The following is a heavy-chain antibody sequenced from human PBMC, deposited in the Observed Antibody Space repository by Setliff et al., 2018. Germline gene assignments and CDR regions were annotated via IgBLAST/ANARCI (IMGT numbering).Heavy chain of an antibody. Sequence: VKVSCKTSGSIFTNYYIHWVRQAPGQGLEWMGWINANTGGTREVQKFQGRVTMTRDTSIDTAYMEVNRLTYDDTAVYYCARVGGYASAWHGIEAFDIWGQGTKVTVSS. CDR3: ARVGGYASAWHGIEAFDI. CDR2: INANTGGT. J-gene: IGHJ3*02. V-gene: IGHV1-2*02. CDR1: GSIFTNYY. D-gene: IGHD6-19*01.